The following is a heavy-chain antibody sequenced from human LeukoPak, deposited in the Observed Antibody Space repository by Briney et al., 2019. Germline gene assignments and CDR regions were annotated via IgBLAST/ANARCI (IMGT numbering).Heavy chain of an antibody. Sequence: LETLSLTRTLSGGSITSYYCSWVRQPAGKGLGWIGRIYTSGSTNYNPSLKSRVTISVDTSKNQFSLKLRSVTDTDTAFYSCARIHNYSNYYYDGWGKGTTVTVSS. J-gene: IGHJ6*03. CDR2: IYTSGST. V-gene: IGHV4-4*07. CDR1: GGSITSYY. CDR3: ARIHNYSNYYYDG.